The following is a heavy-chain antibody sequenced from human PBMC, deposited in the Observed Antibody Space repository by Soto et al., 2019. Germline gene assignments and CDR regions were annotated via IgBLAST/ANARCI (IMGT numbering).Heavy chain of an antibody. V-gene: IGHV1-69*01. J-gene: IGHJ4*02. Sequence: QVLLVQSGAEVKKPGSSVKVSCKASGGAFNNYIFDWVRQAPGQGLEWMGGIIPMFGTPKYAQTFQDRITISADVSTGTAYMELTSLRFDDTAIYYCARGRDQPPVGLYFDSWGEGTRVTVSS. CDR1: GGAFNNYI. CDR2: IIPMFGTP. D-gene: IGHD1-26*01. CDR3: ARGRDQPPVGLYFDS.